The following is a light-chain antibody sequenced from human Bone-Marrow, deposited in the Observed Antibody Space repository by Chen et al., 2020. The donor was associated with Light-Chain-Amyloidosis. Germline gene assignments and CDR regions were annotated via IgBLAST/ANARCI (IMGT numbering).Light chain of an antibody. CDR1: SSNIGAGYD. Sequence: QSVLTQPPSAPGAPGQRVTISCTGSSSNIGAGYDVHWYQQLPGTAPKLLIYGNSNRPSGVPDRFSGSKSGTSASLAITGLQAEDEADYYCQSYDSSLSGVVFGGGTKLTVL. CDR2: GNS. J-gene: IGLJ2*01. V-gene: IGLV1-40*01. CDR3: QSYDSSLSGVV.